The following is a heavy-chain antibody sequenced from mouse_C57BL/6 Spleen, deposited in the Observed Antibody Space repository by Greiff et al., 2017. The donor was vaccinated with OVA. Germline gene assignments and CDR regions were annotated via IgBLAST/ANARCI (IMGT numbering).Heavy chain of an antibody. CDR1: GYYITSGYY. Sequence: EVQLQESGPGLVKPSQSLSLTCSVTGYYITSGYYWNWIRQFPGNKLEWMGYISYDGSNNYNPSLKNRSSITRDTSKNQFFLKLNSVTTEDTATYYCARADYDGDYDAMDYWGQGTSVTVSS. CDR3: ARADYDGDYDAMDY. V-gene: IGHV3-6*01. CDR2: ISYDGSN. J-gene: IGHJ4*01. D-gene: IGHD2-4*01.